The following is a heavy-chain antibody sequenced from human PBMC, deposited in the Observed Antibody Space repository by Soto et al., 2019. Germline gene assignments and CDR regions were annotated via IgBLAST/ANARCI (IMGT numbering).Heavy chain of an antibody. CDR3: ARALVSMVRGVGY. CDR1: GFTFSSYW. D-gene: IGHD3-10*01. Sequence: EVQLVESGGGLVQPGGSLRLSCAASGFTFSSYWMHWVRQAPGKGLVWVSRINSDGSSTSYADSVKGRFTISRDNAKNTLYLQMNSLRAKDRAVYYRARALVSMVRGVGYWGQGTLVTVSS. CDR2: INSDGSST. J-gene: IGHJ4*02. V-gene: IGHV3-74*01.